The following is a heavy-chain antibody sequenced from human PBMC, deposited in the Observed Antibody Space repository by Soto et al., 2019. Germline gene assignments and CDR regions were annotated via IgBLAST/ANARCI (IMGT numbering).Heavy chain of an antibody. D-gene: IGHD2-15*01. CDR2: IKQDGSEK. CDR3: ARAKGRNRDGSWCLIRPYYFGC. J-gene: IGHJ4*02. V-gene: IGHV3-7*01. CDR1: GFTFSSYW. Sequence: GGTLRLSCAASGFTFSSYWMSWVRQAPGKGLEWVANIKQDGSEKYYVDSVKGRFTISRDNAKNSLNMHKNSIRAESMAEHYCARAKGRNRDGSWCLIRPYYFGCWGQGSMGTVSS.